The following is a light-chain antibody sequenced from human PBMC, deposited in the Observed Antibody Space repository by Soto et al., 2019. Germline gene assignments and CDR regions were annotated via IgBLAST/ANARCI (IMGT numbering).Light chain of an antibody. V-gene: IGKV3-20*01. Sequence: EDVLTQSPGTLSLSPGERATLSCRASQSVSGSHLAWYQQKPGQAPRLLIYDASNRATRIPDRFSGSGSGTDFTLTISRLEPEDFAVYFCLQYVASPWTFGQGARVEIK. CDR3: LQYVASPWT. CDR1: QSVSGSH. J-gene: IGKJ1*01. CDR2: DAS.